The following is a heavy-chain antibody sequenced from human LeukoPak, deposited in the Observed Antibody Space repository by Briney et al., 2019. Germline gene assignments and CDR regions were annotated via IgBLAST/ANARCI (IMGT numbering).Heavy chain of an antibody. CDR2: ISSSGSTI. J-gene: IGHJ4*02. CDR1: GSTFSDYY. D-gene: IGHD3-22*01. Sequence: GGSLRLSCAASGSTFSDYYMSWIRQAPGKGLEWVSYISSSGSTIYYADSVKGRFTISRDNAKNSLYLQMNSLRAEDTAVYYCARETYYYDSSGYYRVYYFDYWGQGTLVTVSS. CDR3: ARETYYYDSSGYYRVYYFDY. V-gene: IGHV3-11*01.